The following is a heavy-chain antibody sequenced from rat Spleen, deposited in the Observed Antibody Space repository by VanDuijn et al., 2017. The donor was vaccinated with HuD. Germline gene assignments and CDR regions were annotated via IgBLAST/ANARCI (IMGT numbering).Heavy chain of an antibody. CDR3: TTHYYDGSYYFDY. CDR1: GFTFSNYG. Sequence: EVQLVESGGGLVQPGRSLKLSCAASGFTFSNYGMAWVRQAPTKGLEWVASITNSGGSTYYRDSVKGRFTISRDNAKSTLYLQMDSLRSEDTATYYCTTHYYDGSYYFDYWGQGVMVTVSS. CDR2: ITNSGGST. J-gene: IGHJ2*01. V-gene: IGHV5S13*01. D-gene: IGHD1-12*02.